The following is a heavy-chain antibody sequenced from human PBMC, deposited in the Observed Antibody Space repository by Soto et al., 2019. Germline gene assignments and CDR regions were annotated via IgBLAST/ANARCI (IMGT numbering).Heavy chain of an antibody. CDR1: GGSISRSSYY. CDR3: AGGRGDYYYAMDV. Sequence: SETLSLTCTVSGGSISRSSYYWGWIRQAPGKGLEWIGSIYYSGSTYYNPSLKSRVTISVDTSKNQFSLKLSSVTAADTAVYYCAGGRGDYYYAMDVWGQGTTVTVSS. J-gene: IGHJ6*02. D-gene: IGHD3-10*01. CDR2: IYYSGST. V-gene: IGHV4-39*01.